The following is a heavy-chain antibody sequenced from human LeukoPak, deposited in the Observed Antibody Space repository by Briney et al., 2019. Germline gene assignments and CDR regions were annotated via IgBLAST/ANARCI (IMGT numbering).Heavy chain of an antibody. CDR2: IIVSNGAT. Sequence: GASVKVSCKASGYTFTGYYMHWVRQAPGQGLEWMGWIIVSNGATNYAQKFQGRVTMTRDTSISTAYMELSSLNSDETAIYYCAREMASGGGSFDYWGQGTLVTVSS. V-gene: IGHV1-2*02. D-gene: IGHD4-23*01. CDR3: AREMASGGGSFDY. J-gene: IGHJ4*02. CDR1: GYTFTGYY.